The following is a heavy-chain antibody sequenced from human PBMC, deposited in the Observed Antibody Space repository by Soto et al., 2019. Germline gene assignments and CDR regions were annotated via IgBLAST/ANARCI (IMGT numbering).Heavy chain of an antibody. CDR1: GYTLTSFG. J-gene: IGHJ4*02. CDR3: ATRSPAFDY. Sequence: QVQLVQSGPEVKKTGASVKVSCKTSGYTLTSFGISWVRQAPGQGLEWMGWISTDKGKTNYAQKFQGRVTMTTDTSTSTAYMELRSLRSDDTAVYYCATRSPAFDYWGQGTLVTVSS. CDR2: ISTDKGKT. V-gene: IGHV1-18*01.